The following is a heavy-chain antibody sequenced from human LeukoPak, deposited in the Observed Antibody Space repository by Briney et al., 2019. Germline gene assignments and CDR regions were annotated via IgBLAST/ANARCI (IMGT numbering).Heavy chain of an antibody. Sequence: SVKVSFKASGGTFSIYAISWVRRAPGQGREWMGRIIPIFGIANYAQKFQGRVTITADKSTSTAYMELSSLRSEDTAVYYCARERGYSYGPGDGVDYWGQGTLVTVSS. CDR1: GGTFSIYA. D-gene: IGHD5-18*01. V-gene: IGHV1-69*04. CDR3: ARERGYSYGPGDGVDY. CDR2: IIPIFGIA. J-gene: IGHJ4*02.